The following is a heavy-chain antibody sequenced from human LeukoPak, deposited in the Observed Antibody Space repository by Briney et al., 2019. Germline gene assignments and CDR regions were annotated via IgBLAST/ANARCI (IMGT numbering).Heavy chain of an antibody. V-gene: IGHV4-59*01. D-gene: IGHD3-22*01. J-gene: IGHJ4*02. CDR1: GGSISGYY. CDR3: ARSPYYDGYYFDY. Sequence: SETLSLTCAVSGGSISGYYWNWIRQPPGKGLEWIGYIYYSGSTKYNPSLKSRVTISVDTSKNQFSLKVSSVTAADTAVYYCARSPYYDGYYFDYWGQGTLVTVSS. CDR2: IYYSGST.